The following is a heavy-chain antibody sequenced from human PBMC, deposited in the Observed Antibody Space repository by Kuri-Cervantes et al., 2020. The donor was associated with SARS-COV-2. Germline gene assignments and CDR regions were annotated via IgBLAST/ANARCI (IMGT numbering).Heavy chain of an antibody. CDR2: IIPIFGTT. CDR1: GGTFSSYA. V-gene: IGHV1-69*06. CDR3: ARNIVGATHFDY. Sequence: SVKVSCKASGGTFSSYAINWVRQAPGQGLEWMGGIIPIFGTTNYAQKFQGRVTITADKSTSTAYMELSSLRSEDTAMYYCARNIVGATHFDYWGQGTLVTVSS. D-gene: IGHD1-26*01. J-gene: IGHJ4*02.